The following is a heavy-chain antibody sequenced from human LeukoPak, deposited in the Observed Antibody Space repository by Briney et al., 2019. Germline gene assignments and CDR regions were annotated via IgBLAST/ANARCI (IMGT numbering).Heavy chain of an antibody. Sequence: SETLSLTCSVSGGSISSYYWSWIRQPPGKGLEWIGYIFYSGRTSYNPSLKSRVTLSVDTSKNQFSLKLSSMTAADTAVYYCARGALLWFGDRMEYYFDYWGQGTLLTVSS. D-gene: IGHD3-10*01. CDR1: GGSISSYY. V-gene: IGHV4-59*01. CDR2: IFYSGRT. CDR3: ARGALLWFGDRMEYYFDY. J-gene: IGHJ4*02.